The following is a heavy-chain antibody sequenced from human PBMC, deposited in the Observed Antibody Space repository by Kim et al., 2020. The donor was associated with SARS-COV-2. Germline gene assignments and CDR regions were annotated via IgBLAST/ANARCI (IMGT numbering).Heavy chain of an antibody. Sequence: GGSLRLSCAASGFTFSSYVMHWVRQAPGKGLEWVAVIWYDGSDKYYADSAKGRFTISRDNPKNTLYLQMNSLRAEDRALYYCAREGRVGAPAAFDIWGQGTIVTVSS. D-gene: IGHD1-26*01. CDR2: IWYDGSDK. V-gene: IGHV3-33*08. J-gene: IGHJ3*02. CDR1: GFTFSSYV. CDR3: AREGRVGAPAAFDI.